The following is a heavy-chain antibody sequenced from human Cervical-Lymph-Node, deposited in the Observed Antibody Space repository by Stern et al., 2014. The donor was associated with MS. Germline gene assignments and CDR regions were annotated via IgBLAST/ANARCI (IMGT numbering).Heavy chain of an antibody. CDR1: EGTLSNLA. V-gene: IGHV1-69*06. D-gene: IGHD3-3*01. J-gene: IGHJ6*02. CDR3: AKDPPLGVLLEGGYKYFDVDV. CDR2: IIPIFNTA. Sequence: QVQLVESGAEVKKPGSSLKVSCKASEGTLSNLAISWVRQAPGQVLEWMGGIIPIFNTAAYAEKFQGRVTITADTSTKTVYMEVSSLRPEDTAVYYCAKDPPLGVLLEGGYKYFDVDVWGQGTTVTVSS.